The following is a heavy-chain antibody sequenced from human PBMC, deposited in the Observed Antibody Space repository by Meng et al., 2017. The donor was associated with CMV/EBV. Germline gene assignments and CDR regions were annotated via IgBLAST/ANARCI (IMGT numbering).Heavy chain of an antibody. CDR1: GGSVSSGSYY. J-gene: IGHJ4*02. D-gene: IGHD3-10*01. CDR2: IYYSGST. V-gene: IGHV4-61*01. CDR3: AREESAKFNFDY. Sequence: ESLKISCTVSGGSVSSGSYYWSWIRQPPGKGLEWIGYIYYSGSTNYNPSLKSRVTISVDTSKNQFSLKLSSVTAADTAVYYCAREESAKFNFDYWGQGTLVTVSS.